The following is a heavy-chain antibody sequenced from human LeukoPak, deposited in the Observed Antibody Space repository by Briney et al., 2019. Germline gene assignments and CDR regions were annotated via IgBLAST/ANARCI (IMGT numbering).Heavy chain of an antibody. CDR1: GFTFSSFA. D-gene: IGHD3-22*01. J-gene: IGHJ4*02. V-gene: IGHV3-30-3*01. Sequence: GGSLRLSCAASGFTFSSFAMHWVRQAPGKGLEWVAVISYDGSNKYYADSVKGRFTISRDNSNNMMYLQMNSLRAEESAVYFCAKGGATYDSSGYCSYWGQGTLVTVSS. CDR2: ISYDGSNK. CDR3: AKGGATYDSSGYCSY.